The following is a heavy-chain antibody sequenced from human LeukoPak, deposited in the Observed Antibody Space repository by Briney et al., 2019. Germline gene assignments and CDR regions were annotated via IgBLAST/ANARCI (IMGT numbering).Heavy chain of an antibody. CDR3: ATLVSTRYYFDY. J-gene: IGHJ4*02. CDR2: IYHSGIT. CDR1: DYSISSGYGYY. V-gene: IGHV4-38-2*02. Sequence: ASETLSLTCTVSDYSISSGYGYYWGWIRQLPGKGLEWIGNIYHSGITYYNHFNSSLKSRVTISIDTSKNQFSLRLTSVTAADTAVYFCATLVSTRYYFDYWGQGTLVTVSS. D-gene: IGHD5/OR15-5a*01.